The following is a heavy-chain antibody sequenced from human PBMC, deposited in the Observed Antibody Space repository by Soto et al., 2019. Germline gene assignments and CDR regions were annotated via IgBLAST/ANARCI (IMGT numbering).Heavy chain of an antibody. J-gene: IGHJ3*02. D-gene: IGHD2-15*01. CDR2: IRSKANSYAT. Sequence: GGSLRLSCAASGFTFSGSAMHWVRQASGKGLEWVGRIRSKANSYATAYAASVKGRFTISRDDSKNTAYLQMNSLKTEDTAVYYCTRSDPRGYCSGGSCYSPRLPHNPDAFDIWGQGTMVTVSS. V-gene: IGHV3-73*01. CDR1: GFTFSGSA. CDR3: TRSDPRGYCSGGSCYSPRLPHNPDAFDI.